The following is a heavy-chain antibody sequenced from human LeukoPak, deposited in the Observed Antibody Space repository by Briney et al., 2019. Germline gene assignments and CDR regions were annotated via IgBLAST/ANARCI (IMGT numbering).Heavy chain of an antibody. CDR3: ARTYYDTLRGSRGDY. V-gene: IGHV1-2*06. CDR2: IHPNSGDT. Sequence: ASVKGSCKASGYTFAAYNIHWVRQAPGQGLEWMGRIHPNSGDTNYAQNFEGRVTMTRDTSISTAYMELTRLRSDDTAMYYCARTYYDTLRGSRGDYWGQGTLVTVSS. J-gene: IGHJ4*02. D-gene: IGHD3-9*01. CDR1: GYTFAAYN.